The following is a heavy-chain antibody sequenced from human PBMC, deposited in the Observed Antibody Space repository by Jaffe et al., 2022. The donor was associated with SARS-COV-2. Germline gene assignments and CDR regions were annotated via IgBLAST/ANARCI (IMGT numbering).Heavy chain of an antibody. CDR2: MYTSGAT. J-gene: IGHJ6*02. Sequence: QVQLQESGPGLVKPSQTLSLTCSVFGGSVGSGNGYWSWIRQPAGKGLEWIGRMYTSGATRYNPSLKSRVFISLDTSKNQFSLKLTSVTAADTAVYYCARDLSLGSRAYVYGMDVWGQGTTVTVAS. CDR3: ARDLSLGSRAYVYGMDV. V-gene: IGHV4-61*02. D-gene: IGHD3-10*01. CDR1: GGSVGSGNGY.